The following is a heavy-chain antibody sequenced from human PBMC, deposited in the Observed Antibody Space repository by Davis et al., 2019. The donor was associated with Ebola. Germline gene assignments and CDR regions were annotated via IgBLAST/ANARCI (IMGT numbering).Heavy chain of an antibody. CDR1: GGSFSVYY. CDR3: ARGVGGTTGWFDP. J-gene: IGHJ5*02. Sequence: MPSETLSLTCAVYGGSFSVYYWSWIRQPPGKGPEWIGEINHSGSTNYNPSLKSRVTISVDTSKNQFSLKLSSVTAADTAVYYCARGVGGTTGWFDPWGQGTLVTVSS. V-gene: IGHV4-34*01. CDR2: INHSGST. D-gene: IGHD1-26*01.